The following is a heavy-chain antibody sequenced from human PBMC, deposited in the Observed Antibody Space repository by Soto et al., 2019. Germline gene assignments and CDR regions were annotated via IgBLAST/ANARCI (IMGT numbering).Heavy chain of an antibody. CDR2: IVVGSGNT. J-gene: IGHJ6*02. CDR1: GFTFTSSA. Sequence: ASVKVSCKASGFTFTSSAVQWVRQARGQRLEWIGWIVVGSGNTNYAQKFQERVTITRDMSTSTAYMELSSLRSEDTAVYYCAADSYPVAGDYYYYGMDVWGQGTTVTVSS. D-gene: IGHD6-19*01. V-gene: IGHV1-58*01. CDR3: AADSYPVAGDYYYYGMDV.